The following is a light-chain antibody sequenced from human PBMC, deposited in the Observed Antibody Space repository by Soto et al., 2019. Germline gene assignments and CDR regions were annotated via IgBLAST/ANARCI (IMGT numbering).Light chain of an antibody. CDR1: QSVGSNY. CDR3: QQYGNSPRT. Sequence: EIVLTQFPGTLSLSPGERATLSCRASQSVGSNYLAWYQQRPGQPPNLLIFGASNRATGIPDRFSGSGSGTDFTLAISRLEPEDFAVYYCQQYGNSPRTFGQGTKVDIK. CDR2: GAS. V-gene: IGKV3-20*01. J-gene: IGKJ1*01.